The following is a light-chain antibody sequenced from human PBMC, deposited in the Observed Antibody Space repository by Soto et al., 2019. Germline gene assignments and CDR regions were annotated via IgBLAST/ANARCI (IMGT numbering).Light chain of an antibody. Sequence: QSVLTQPPSASGTPGQRVTISCSGSSSDIGSNTVNWYQQLPGTAPKLLIYSNNQRPSGVPDRFSGSKSGTSASLAISGLQSEDEADYYCAAWDDSLMGSVFGTGTKLTVL. CDR3: AAWDDSLMGSV. CDR2: SNN. J-gene: IGLJ1*01. CDR1: SSDIGSNT. V-gene: IGLV1-44*01.